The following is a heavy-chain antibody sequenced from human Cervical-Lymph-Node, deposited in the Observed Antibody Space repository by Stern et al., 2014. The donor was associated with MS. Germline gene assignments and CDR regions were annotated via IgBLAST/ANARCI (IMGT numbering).Heavy chain of an antibody. Sequence: QVQLAQSGAGVVQPGRSLRLSCAASGFTFSRYGTHWVRQAPGKGLEWVAVISYDVSNIFYADSVKGRFTISRDNSNTSLYLQMNSLRPEDTAMYYCAKEPLTLGRVIVYQFESWGQGTLVTVSS. V-gene: IGHV3-30*18. D-gene: IGHD3-10*01. CDR3: AKEPLTLGRVIVYQFES. J-gene: IGHJ4*02. CDR2: ISYDVSNI. CDR1: GFTFSRYG.